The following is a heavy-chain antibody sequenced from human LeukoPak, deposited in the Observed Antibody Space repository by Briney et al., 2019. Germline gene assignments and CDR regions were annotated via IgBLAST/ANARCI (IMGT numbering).Heavy chain of an antibody. CDR1: GDTFINDY. CDR2: SNPGGGAT. D-gene: IGHD6-19*01. V-gene: IGHV1-46*01. J-gene: IGHJ4*02. CDR3: ARGTEWLVR. Sequence: ASVTVSCKASGDTFINDYIHWVRQAPGQGLEWMGVSNPGGGATTYAQKFQGRVTMTRDMSTSTVYMELSRLRSDDTAVYYCARGTEWLVRWGQGTLVTVSS.